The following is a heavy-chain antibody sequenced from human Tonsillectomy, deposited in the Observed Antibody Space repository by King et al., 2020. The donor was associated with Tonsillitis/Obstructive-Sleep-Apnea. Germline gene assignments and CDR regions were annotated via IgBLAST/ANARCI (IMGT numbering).Heavy chain of an antibody. CDR3: ARGYDTSADRWFDP. D-gene: IGHD3-9*01. CDR1: GGSISSSSYY. V-gene: IGHV4-39*01. CDR2: IYYSGST. Sequence: QLQESGPGLVKPSETLSLTRIVSGGSISSSSYYWGWIRQPPGKGLEWIGTIYYSGSTYYNPSLKSRVTISVDTSRNQFSLRLSSVTAADTALYYCARGYDTSADRWFDPWGQGTLVTVSS. J-gene: IGHJ5*02.